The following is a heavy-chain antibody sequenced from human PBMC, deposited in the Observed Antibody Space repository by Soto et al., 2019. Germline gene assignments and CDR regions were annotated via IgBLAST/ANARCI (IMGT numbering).Heavy chain of an antibody. CDR1: GGFISSYY. CDR2: IYYSGST. D-gene: IGHD6-19*01. J-gene: IGHJ4*02. CDR3: AGGAGLF. Sequence: QVQLQESGPGLVKPSETLSLTCTVSGGFISSYYWSWIRQPPGKGLEWIGYIYYSGSTNYNPSLRNRVTISIDKSKNQSYLKVNSLTTAARAVYYCAGGAGLFWGQGTLVTVSS. V-gene: IGHV4-59*01.